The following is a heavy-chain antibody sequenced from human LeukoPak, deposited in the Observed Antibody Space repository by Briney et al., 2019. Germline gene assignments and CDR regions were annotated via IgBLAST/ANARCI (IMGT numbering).Heavy chain of an antibody. CDR2: IYSGGST. CDR3: ARAGGDCGDYWYYFDY. Sequence: PGGSLRLSCAASGFTVSSNYMSWVRQAPGKGLEWVSVIYSGGSTYYADSVKGRFTISRDNSKNTLYLQMNSLRAEDTAVYYCARAGGDCGDYWYYFDYWGQGTLVTVSS. J-gene: IGHJ4*02. CDR1: GFTVSSNY. V-gene: IGHV3-53*01. D-gene: IGHD4-17*01.